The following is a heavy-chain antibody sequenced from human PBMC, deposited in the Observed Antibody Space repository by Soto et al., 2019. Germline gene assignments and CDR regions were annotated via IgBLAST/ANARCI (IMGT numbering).Heavy chain of an antibody. CDR1: GGSISSYY. J-gene: IGHJ5*02. CDR2: IYYSGST. CDR3: ARGGYSSGWYWFDP. D-gene: IGHD6-19*01. Sequence: SETLSLTCTVSGGSISSYYWSWIRQPPGKGMEWIGYIYYSGSTNYSPSLKSRVSISVDTSKNQFSLKLSSVIAADTAVYYCARGGYSSGWYWFDPWGQGTLVTVS. V-gene: IGHV4-59*01.